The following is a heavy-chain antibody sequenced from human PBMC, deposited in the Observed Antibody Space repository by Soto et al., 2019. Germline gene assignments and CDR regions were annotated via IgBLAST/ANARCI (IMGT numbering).Heavy chain of an antibody. V-gene: IGHV1-46*01. CDR3: ARVLGYCSGGSCFQTDAFDI. J-gene: IGHJ3*02. Sequence: ASVKVSCKASGYTFTSYYMHWVRQAPGQGLEWMGIINPSGGSTSYAQKFQGRVTMTRDTSTSTAYMELSSLRSEDTAVYYCARVLGYCSGGSCFQTDAFDIWGQGTMVTVSS. CDR1: GYTFTSYY. CDR2: INPSGGST. D-gene: IGHD2-15*01.